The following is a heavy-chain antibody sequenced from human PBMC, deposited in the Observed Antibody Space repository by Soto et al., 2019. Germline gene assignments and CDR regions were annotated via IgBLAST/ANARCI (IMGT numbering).Heavy chain of an antibody. D-gene: IGHD3-3*01. J-gene: IGHJ4*02. CDR1: GGSFSGYY. CDR3: ARGRITIFGVVTATLGYFDY. CDR2: INHSGST. Sequence: SETLSLTCAVYGGSFSGYYWSWIRQPPGKGLEWIGEINHSGSTNYNPSLKSRVTISVDTSKNQFSLKLSSVTAADTAVYYCARGRITIFGVVTATLGYFDYWGQGTLVTVS. V-gene: IGHV4-34*01.